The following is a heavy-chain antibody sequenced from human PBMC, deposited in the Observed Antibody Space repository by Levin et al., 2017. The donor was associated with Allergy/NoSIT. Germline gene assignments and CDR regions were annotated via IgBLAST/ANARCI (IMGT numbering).Heavy chain of an antibody. CDR1: GFTFSSYT. V-gene: IGHV3-30-3*01. Sequence: QAGGSLRLSCAASGFTFSSYTMHWVRQAPGKGLEWVAVISYDGSNKYYADSVKGRFTVSRDNSKNTLYLEMNSLRPEDTSVYFCATGRSMTTVATSPDYWGQGTLVTVSS. J-gene: IGHJ4*02. D-gene: IGHD4-17*01. CDR3: ATGRSMTTVATSPDY. CDR2: ISYDGSNK.